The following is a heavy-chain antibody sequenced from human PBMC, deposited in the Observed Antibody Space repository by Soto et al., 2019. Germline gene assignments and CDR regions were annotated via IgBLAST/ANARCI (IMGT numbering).Heavy chain of an antibody. D-gene: IGHD1-7*01. J-gene: IGHJ6*02. Sequence: QVQLVQSGAEVKKPGASVKVSCKASGYTFTGYYMHWVRQAPGQGLEWMGWINPNSGGTNYAQKFQGWVTMTRDTSISPAYMELSRLRSDDTAVYYCSRENNWNYGYYGIDVRGQGNTVTVSS. V-gene: IGHV1-2*04. CDR1: GYTFTGYY. CDR2: INPNSGGT. CDR3: SRENNWNYGYYGIDV.